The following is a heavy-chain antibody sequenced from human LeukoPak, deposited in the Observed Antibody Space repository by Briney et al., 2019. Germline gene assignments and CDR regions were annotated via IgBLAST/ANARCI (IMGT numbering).Heavy chain of an antibody. CDR1: GGSFSGYD. CDR2: INHSVST. D-gene: IGHD6-13*01. Sequence: PPETLSLTCAVYGGSFSGYDWSWVRQPPGKGLEWIGEINHSVSTNYNPSLKSRVTISVDTSKNQFSLKLSSVTAADTAVYYCARGSDGGRSGIATNYFDYWGQGTLVTVSS. J-gene: IGHJ4*02. CDR3: ARGSDGGRSGIATNYFDY. V-gene: IGHV4-34*01.